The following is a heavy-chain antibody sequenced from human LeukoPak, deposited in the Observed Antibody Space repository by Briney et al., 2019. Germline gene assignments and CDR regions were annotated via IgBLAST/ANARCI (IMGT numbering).Heavy chain of an antibody. V-gene: IGHV1-46*01. CDR2: INPSGGST. CDR1: GYTFTSYY. D-gene: IGHD3-9*01. Sequence: GASVKVSCKASGYTFTSYYMHWVRQAPGQGLEWMGIINPSGGSTSYAQKFQGRVTMTRDMSTSTVYMELSSLRSVDTAVYYCARETTYYDILTGYYYFDYWGQGTLVTVSS. J-gene: IGHJ4*02. CDR3: ARETTYYDILTGYYYFDY.